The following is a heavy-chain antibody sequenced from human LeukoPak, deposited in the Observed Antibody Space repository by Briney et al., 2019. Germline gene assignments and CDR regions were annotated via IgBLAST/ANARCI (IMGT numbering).Heavy chain of an antibody. Sequence: ASVKVSCKASGYTFTSYYMHWVRQAPGQGLEWMGIINPSGGSTSYAQKFQGRVTTTRDTSTSTVYMELSSLRSEDTAVYYCARDSGGNRSYWYFDLWGRGTLVTVSS. J-gene: IGHJ2*01. CDR2: INPSGGST. V-gene: IGHV1-46*01. CDR1: GYTFTSYY. D-gene: IGHD4-23*01. CDR3: ARDSGGNRSYWYFDL.